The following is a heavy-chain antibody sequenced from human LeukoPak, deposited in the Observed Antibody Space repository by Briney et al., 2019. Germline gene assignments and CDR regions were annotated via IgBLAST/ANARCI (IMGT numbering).Heavy chain of an antibody. D-gene: IGHD1-26*01. CDR3: ARDRPTVGATTFDY. CDR1: GFTFSSYE. J-gene: IGHJ4*02. CDR2: ISSSSSTI. V-gene: IGHV3-48*03. Sequence: PGGSLRLSCAASGFTFSSYEMNWVRQAPGKGLEWVSYISSSSSTIYYADSVKGRFTISRDNAKNSLYLQMNSLRAEDTAVYYCARDRPTVGATTFDYWGQGTLVTVSS.